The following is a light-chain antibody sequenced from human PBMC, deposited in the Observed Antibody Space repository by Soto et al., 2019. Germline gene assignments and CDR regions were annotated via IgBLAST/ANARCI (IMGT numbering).Light chain of an antibody. CDR3: SSYTRSSTYV. J-gene: IGLJ1*01. V-gene: IGLV2-14*01. Sequence: QSVVTQPASVSGSPGQSITISCTGTSSDVGGYNYVSWYQQHPGKAPKLMIYDVSNRPSGVSNRFSGSKSGNTASLTISGLQAEDEADYYCSSYTRSSTYVFGTGTKVTVL. CDR1: SSDVGGYNY. CDR2: DVS.